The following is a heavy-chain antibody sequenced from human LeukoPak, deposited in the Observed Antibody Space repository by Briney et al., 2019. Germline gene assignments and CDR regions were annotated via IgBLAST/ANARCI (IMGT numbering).Heavy chain of an antibody. CDR2: ISYSGGT. CDR1: GGSICSYY. V-gene: IGHV4-59*01. CDR3: ARQKLYFAPPMGFDY. Sequence: SETLSLTCTVSGGSICSYYWSWLRQPPGKELEWIGDISYSGGTIYKDSLKGRVTISVDTSKNQFSLKVNSVTAADTAVYYCARQKLYFAPPMGFDYWGQGSLVTVSS. D-gene: IGHD3-9*01. J-gene: IGHJ4*02.